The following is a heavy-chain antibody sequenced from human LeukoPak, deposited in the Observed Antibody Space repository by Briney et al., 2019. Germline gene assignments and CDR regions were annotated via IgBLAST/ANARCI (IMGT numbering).Heavy chain of an antibody. CDR1: GFTFSSYW. CDR2: INSDGSST. V-gene: IGHV3-74*01. D-gene: IGHD5-18*01. Sequence: GGSLRLSCAASGFTFSSYWMHWVRQAPGKGLVWVSRINSDGSSTSYADSVKGRFTISRDNAKNTLYLQMNSLRAEDTAVYYCARRWMVTSPYYYYYYMDVWGKGTTVTVSS. CDR3: ARRWMVTSPYYYYYYMDV. J-gene: IGHJ6*03.